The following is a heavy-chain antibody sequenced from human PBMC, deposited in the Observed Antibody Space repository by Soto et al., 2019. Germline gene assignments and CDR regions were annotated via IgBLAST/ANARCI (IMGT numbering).Heavy chain of an antibody. Sequence: EVQLLESGGGLVQPGGSLRLSCTASGFTFSSYAMNWVRQAPGKGLEWVSVISGSGGSTYYADSVKGRFTISRDNSKNKLYLQMNSLRAEDTAVYYWASRTSGWYFDYWGQGTLVTVSS. CDR1: GFTFSSYA. CDR3: ASRTSGWYFDY. J-gene: IGHJ4*02. V-gene: IGHV3-23*01. CDR2: ISGSGGST. D-gene: IGHD6-19*01.